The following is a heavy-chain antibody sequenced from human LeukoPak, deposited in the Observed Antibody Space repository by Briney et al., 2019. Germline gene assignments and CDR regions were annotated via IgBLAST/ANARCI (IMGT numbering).Heavy chain of an antibody. Sequence: GGSLRLSCAASGFTFSSYSMNWVRQAPGKGLEWVSYISSSSSTIYYADSVKGRFTISRDNAKNSLYLQMNSLRAEDTAVYYCAKDLRFLEWLPPHFDYWGQGTLVTVSS. CDR2: ISSSSSTI. D-gene: IGHD3-3*01. CDR1: GFTFSSYS. CDR3: AKDLRFLEWLPPHFDY. J-gene: IGHJ4*02. V-gene: IGHV3-48*01.